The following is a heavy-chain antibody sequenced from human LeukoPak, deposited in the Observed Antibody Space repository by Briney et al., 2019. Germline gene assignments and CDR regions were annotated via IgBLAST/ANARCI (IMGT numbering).Heavy chain of an antibody. CDR2: INHSGST. CDR1: GGSFSGYY. V-gene: IGHV4-34*01. J-gene: IGHJ4*02. Sequence: SETLSLTCAVYGGSFSGYYWSWIRQPPGMGLEWIGEINHSGSTNYNPSLKSRVTISVDTSRNQFSLKLSSVTAADTAVYYCARGRVPAAPANYWGQGTLVTVS. CDR3: ARGRVPAAPANY. D-gene: IGHD2-2*01.